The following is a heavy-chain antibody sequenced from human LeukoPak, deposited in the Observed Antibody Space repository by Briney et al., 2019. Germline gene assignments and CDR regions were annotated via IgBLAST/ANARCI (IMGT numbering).Heavy chain of an antibody. Sequence: GGSLRLSCAASGFTFGSYAMSWVRQAPGKGLEWVSAISGSTTTIYYADSVKGRFTISRDNSKNTVYLQMNSLRAEDTAVYYCAKFYYRYGGNSVLSEDTRENLFDIWGQGTMVTVSS. J-gene: IGHJ3*02. CDR1: GFTFGSYA. CDR3: AKFYYRYGGNSVLSEDTRENLFDI. CDR2: ISGSTTTI. V-gene: IGHV3-23*01. D-gene: IGHD4-23*01.